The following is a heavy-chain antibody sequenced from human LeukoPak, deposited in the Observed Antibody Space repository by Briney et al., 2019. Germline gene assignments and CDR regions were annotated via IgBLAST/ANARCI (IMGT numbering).Heavy chain of an antibody. CDR3: ARDGNWNFHPFDP. V-gene: IGHV1-2*02. Sequence: GASVKVSCKASGGTFSSYAISWVRQAPGQGLEWMGWINPNNGGTNYAQKFQGRVTMTRDTSISTAYMELSGLRSDDTAVYYCARDGNWNFHPFDPWGQGTLVTVSS. J-gene: IGHJ5*02. CDR1: GGTFSSYA. D-gene: IGHD1-7*01. CDR2: INPNNGGT.